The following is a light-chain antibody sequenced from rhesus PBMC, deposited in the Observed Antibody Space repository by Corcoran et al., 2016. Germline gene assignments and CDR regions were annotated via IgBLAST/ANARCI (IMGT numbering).Light chain of an antibody. V-gene: IGKV2-65*01. CDR2: KVS. Sequence: DVVMTQSPLALPITPGQPASISCRSSQSLVHNNGNTYLSWFQQKPGQPPRLLIYKVSYRYSGVPDRFSGSVAGTDFTLKISRVEAEDVGIYYCMQYTHIPLTFGGGTKVEIK. CDR1: QSLVHNNGNTY. J-gene: IGKJ4*01. CDR3: MQYTHIPLT.